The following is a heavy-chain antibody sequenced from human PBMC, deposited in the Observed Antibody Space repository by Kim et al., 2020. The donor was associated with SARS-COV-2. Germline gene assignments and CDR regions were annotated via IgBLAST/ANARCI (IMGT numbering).Heavy chain of an antibody. D-gene: IGHD2-8*02. CDR2: ISVDGTT. CDR1: GGSMRSSSRY. V-gene: IGHV4-39*01. J-gene: IGHJ4*02. Sequence: SETLSLTCTVSGGSMRSSSRYWAWIRQAPGKGLEWIGSISVDGTTYYNPSLKSRLTISEDTSRNQFSLKLGSVTAADAAVYYCSTDGQNFGYWGQGTLVTVSS. CDR3: STDGQNFGY.